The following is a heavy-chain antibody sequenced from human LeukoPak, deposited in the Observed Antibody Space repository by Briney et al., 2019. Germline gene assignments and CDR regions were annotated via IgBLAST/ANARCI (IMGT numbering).Heavy chain of an antibody. V-gene: IGHV4-34*01. CDR3: ARVGSGWLRSTGGFDY. CDR1: GGSFSGYY. J-gene: IGHJ4*02. CDR2: INHSGSA. D-gene: IGHD5-12*01. Sequence: PSETLSLTCAVYGGSFSGYYWSWIRQPPGKGLEWIGEINHSGSANYNPSLKSRVTISVDTSKNQSSLKLSSVTAADTAVYYCARVGSGWLRSTGGFDYWGQGTLVTVSS.